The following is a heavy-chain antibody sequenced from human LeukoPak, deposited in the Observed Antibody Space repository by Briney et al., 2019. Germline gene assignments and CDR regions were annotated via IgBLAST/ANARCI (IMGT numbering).Heavy chain of an antibody. D-gene: IGHD4-23*01. J-gene: IGHJ3*02. CDR3: ARLNDDYGSNDAFDI. CDR2: IYPGDSDT. CDR1: GYSFTSYW. Sequence: GESLKVSCKGSGYSFTSYWSGWVRQMPGKGLEWMGIIYPGDSDTRYSPSFHGQVTISADKSISTAYLQWSSLKASDTAMYYCARLNDDYGSNDAFDIWGQGTMVTVSS. V-gene: IGHV5-51*01.